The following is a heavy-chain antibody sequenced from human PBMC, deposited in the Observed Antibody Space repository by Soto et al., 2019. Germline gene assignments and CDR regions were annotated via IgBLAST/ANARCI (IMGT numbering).Heavy chain of an antibody. CDR1: GGSISSGGYS. V-gene: IGHV4-30-2*01. Sequence: QLQLQESGSGLVKPSQTLSLTCAVSGGSISSGGYSWSWIRQPPGKGLEWIGYIYHSGSTYYNPSLKRRVTISVDRSKNQFALKLSSVTAADSAVYYCAGGRGPYCGGECYPPTPNWFDPWGQGTLVTVSS. D-gene: IGHD2-21*01. J-gene: IGHJ5*02. CDR2: IYHSGST. CDR3: AGGRGPYCGGECYPPTPNWFDP.